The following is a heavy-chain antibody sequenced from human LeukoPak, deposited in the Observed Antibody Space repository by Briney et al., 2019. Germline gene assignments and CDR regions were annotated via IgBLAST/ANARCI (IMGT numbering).Heavy chain of an antibody. CDR3: VRDFDAWNAFDI. Sequence: SETLSLTCRLSGGPLSGYYWSCIRQPPGKGLEWIGCISYSGDTKYNPSLKSRVSISIDTSKKQFSLNLRSVTAADTAVYYCVRDFDAWNAFDIWGQGTKVTVSS. J-gene: IGHJ3*02. V-gene: IGHV4-59*01. D-gene: IGHD3-3*01. CDR2: ISYSGDT. CDR1: GGPLSGYY.